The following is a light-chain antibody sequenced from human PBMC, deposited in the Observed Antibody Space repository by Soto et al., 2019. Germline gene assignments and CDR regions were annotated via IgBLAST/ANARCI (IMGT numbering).Light chain of an antibody. CDR1: NSDIGDFNY. CDR2: EVS. CDR3: SSYTTSDNLYV. J-gene: IGLJ1*01. V-gene: IGLV2-14*01. Sequence: QSALTQPASVSGSPGQSITISCTGTNSDIGDFNYVSWYQHHPGKAPKLIVFEVSSRPSGVSTRFSGSKSGSMASLTISGLQAEDEAEYYCSSYTTSDNLYVFGTGTKLTVL.